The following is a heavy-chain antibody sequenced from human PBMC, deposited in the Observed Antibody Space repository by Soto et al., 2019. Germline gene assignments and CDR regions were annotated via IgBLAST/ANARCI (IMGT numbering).Heavy chain of an antibody. CDR1: XXXXXXYX. CDR2: IIPIFGTA. CDR3: ARDGITIFGVVRVS. J-gene: IGHJ5*02. D-gene: IGHD3-3*01. V-gene: IGHV1-69*06. Sequence: QVQLVQSGAXXXKXXXXXXXXXKAXXXXXXXYXXXXVRXAXXXXXXWMGGIIPIFGTANYAQKFQGRVTITADKSTSTAYMELSSLRSEDTAVYYCARDGITIFGVVRVSWGQGTLVTVSS.